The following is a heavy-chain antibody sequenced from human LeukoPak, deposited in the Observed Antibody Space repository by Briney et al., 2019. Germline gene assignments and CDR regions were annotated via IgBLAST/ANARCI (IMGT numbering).Heavy chain of an antibody. CDR1: GSSIGSHY. CDR3: ARGRDYGDHYFDY. V-gene: IGHV4-4*07. D-gene: IGHD4/OR15-4a*01. Sequence: PSETQSLTCTVSGSSIGSHYWNWFRQPAGKGLEYIGRIHISGSANYNPSLNNRVTVSLDTSKNQFSLKLTSVTAADTAVYYCARGRDYGDHYFDYWGQGTLVTVSS. CDR2: IHISGSA. J-gene: IGHJ4*02.